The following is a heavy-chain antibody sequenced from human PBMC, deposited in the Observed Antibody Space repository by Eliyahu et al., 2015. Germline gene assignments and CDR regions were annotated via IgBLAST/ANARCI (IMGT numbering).Heavy chain of an antibody. V-gene: IGHV4-31*03. CDR3: ARVPITGTAGVES. CDR2: SYYSGNP. Sequence: QVQLQESGPGLVKPSQTLSLPCSVSGVSIIGGGHHWTWIRQLPGKGLEWIGYSYYSGNPYYNPSLKSRLTISVDTSKNQFSLRLRSVTAADTAVYYCARVPITGTAGVESWDQGTLVTVSS. J-gene: IGHJ4*02. D-gene: IGHD1/OR15-1a*01. CDR1: GVSIIGGGHH.